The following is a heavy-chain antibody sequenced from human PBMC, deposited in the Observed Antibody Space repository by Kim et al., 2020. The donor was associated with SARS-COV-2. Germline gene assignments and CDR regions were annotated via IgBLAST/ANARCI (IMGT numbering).Heavy chain of an antibody. CDR3: ARDSYYDIFRYYYYYMDV. CDR1: GYTFTSYA. Sequence: ASVKVSCKASGYTFTSYAMYWVRQAPGQRLEWMGWINAGNGNTKYSQKFQGRVTITRDTSASTAYMELSSLRSEDTAVYYCARDSYYDIFRYYYYYMDVWGKGTTITVSS. D-gene: IGHD3-9*01. CDR2: INAGNGNT. V-gene: IGHV1-3*01. J-gene: IGHJ6*03.